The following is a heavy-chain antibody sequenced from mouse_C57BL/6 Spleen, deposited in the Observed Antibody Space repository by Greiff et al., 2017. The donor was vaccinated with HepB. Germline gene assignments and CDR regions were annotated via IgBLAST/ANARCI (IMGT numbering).Heavy chain of an antibody. Sequence: VQLQQSGPELVKPGASVKISCKASGYSFTDYNMNWVKQSKGKSLEWIGVINPNYGTTSYNQKFKGKATLTVDQSSSTAYMQLNSLTSEDSAVYYCATELYYDYDEGYFDVWGTGTTVTVSS. CDR2: INPNYGTT. CDR3: ATELYYDYDEGYFDV. V-gene: IGHV1-39*01. D-gene: IGHD2-4*01. J-gene: IGHJ1*03. CDR1: GYSFTDYN.